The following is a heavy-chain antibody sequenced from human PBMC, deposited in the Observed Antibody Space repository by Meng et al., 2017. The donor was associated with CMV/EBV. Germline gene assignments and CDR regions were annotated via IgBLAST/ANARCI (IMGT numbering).Heavy chain of an antibody. CDR1: GGSISSYY. J-gene: IGHJ5*02. V-gene: IGHV4-59*01. CDR3: AREGYDFWSGSPPRGWFDP. D-gene: IGHD3-3*01. Sequence: GSLRLSCTVSGGSISSYYWSWIRQPPGKGLEWIGYIYYSGSTSYNPSLKSRVTISVDTSKNQFSLKLSSVTAADTAVYYCAREGYDFWSGSPPRGWFDPWGQGTLVTVSS. CDR2: IYYSGST.